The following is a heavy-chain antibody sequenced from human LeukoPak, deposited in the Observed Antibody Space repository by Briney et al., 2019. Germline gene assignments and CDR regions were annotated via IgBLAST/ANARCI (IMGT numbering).Heavy chain of an antibody. CDR2: INHSGST. CDR3: ARTDYYDSSGYYYMPSDAFDI. D-gene: IGHD3-22*01. V-gene: IGHV4-34*01. J-gene: IGHJ3*02. Sequence: SETLSLTCAVYGGSFSGYYWSWIRQPPGKGLEWIGEINHSGSTNYNPSLKSRVTIPVDTSKNQFSLKLSSVTAADAAVYYCARTDYYDSSGYYYMPSDAFDIWGQGTMVTVSS. CDR1: GGSFSGYY.